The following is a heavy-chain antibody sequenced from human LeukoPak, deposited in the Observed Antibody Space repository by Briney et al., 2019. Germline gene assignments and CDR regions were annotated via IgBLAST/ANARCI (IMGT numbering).Heavy chain of an antibody. Sequence: GESLKISCKGSGYSLTSYWIGWVRQMPGKGLEWMGSIYPDDSDTRYNPSFEGQVTISADKSSSTAYLQWSSLKASDTGMYYCARGGNHDYYYYYMDVWGKGTTITVSS. CDR1: GYSLTSYW. V-gene: IGHV5-51*01. J-gene: IGHJ6*03. CDR3: ARGGNHDYYYYYMDV. CDR2: IYPDDSDT. D-gene: IGHD1-14*01.